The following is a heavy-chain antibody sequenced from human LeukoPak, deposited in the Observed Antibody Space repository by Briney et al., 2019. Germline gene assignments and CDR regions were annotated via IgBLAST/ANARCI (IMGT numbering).Heavy chain of an antibody. CDR1: GGTFSSYA. D-gene: IGHD5-18*01. CDR2: INPNSGGT. Sequence: ASVKVSCKASGGTFSSYAISWVRQAPGQGLEWMGWINPNSGGTNYAQKFQGRVTMTRDTSISTAYMELSRLRSDDTAVYYCAKGSDTAYWGQGTLVTVSS. V-gene: IGHV1-2*02. J-gene: IGHJ4*02. CDR3: AKGSDTAY.